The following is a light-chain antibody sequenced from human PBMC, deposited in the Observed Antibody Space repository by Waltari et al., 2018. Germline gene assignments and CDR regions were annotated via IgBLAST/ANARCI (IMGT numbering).Light chain of an antibody. J-gene: IGLJ2*01. Sequence: SVLTPPPSMSAATGQRGTISCTWSSSNIGEGVDVHWYQQLPGTAPKLLIYGNSQRPAGVPDRFSGSRFGTSASPAITGIQAEDEAAYSCQSSDSGLCDVVFGEGNRLNVL. V-gene: IGLV1-40*01. CDR1: SSNIGEGVD. CDR2: GNS. CDR3: QSSDSGLCDVV.